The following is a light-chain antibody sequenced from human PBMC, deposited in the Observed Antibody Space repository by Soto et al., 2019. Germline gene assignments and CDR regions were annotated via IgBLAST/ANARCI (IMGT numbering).Light chain of an antibody. CDR3: QQRSNWPPIT. V-gene: IGKV3-11*01. J-gene: IGKJ5*01. Sequence: ILLTQSPGTLSLSPGERATLSCRASQSVSSYLAWYQQEPGQAPRLLIYDASNRATGIPARFSGSGSGTDFTLTISSLEPEDFAVYYCQQRSNWPPITFGQGTRLEI. CDR2: DAS. CDR1: QSVSSY.